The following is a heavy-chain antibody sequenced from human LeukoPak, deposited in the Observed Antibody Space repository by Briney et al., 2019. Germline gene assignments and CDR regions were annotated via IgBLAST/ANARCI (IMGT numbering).Heavy chain of an antibody. Sequence: GGSLRLSCAASGFTFSSYEMNWVRQAPGKGLEGVSYISSSGSTIYYADSVKGRFTIYRDNAKNSLYLQMNSLRAEDTAVYYCARELAGSTSDYWGQGTLVTVSS. J-gene: IGHJ4*02. CDR2: ISSSGSTI. CDR3: ARELAGSTSDY. CDR1: GFTFSSYE. V-gene: IGHV3-48*03. D-gene: IGHD3-3*02.